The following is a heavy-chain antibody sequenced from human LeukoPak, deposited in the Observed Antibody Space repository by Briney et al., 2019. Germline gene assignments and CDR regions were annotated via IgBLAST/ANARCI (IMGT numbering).Heavy chain of an antibody. CDR3: ARDPWSCSGGSCYYYFDY. CDR1: GYTFTSYG. J-gene: IGHJ4*02. Sequence: ASVKVSCKASGYTFTSYGISWVRQAPGQGLEWMGIINPSGGSTSYAQKFQGRVTMTRDTSTSTVYMELSSLRSEDTAVYYCARDPWSCSGGSCYYYFDYWGQGTLVTVSS. CDR2: INPSGGST. D-gene: IGHD2-15*01. V-gene: IGHV1-46*01.